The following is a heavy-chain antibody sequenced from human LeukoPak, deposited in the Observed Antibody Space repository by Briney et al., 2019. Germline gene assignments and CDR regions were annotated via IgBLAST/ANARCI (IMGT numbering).Heavy chain of an antibody. D-gene: IGHD4-17*01. J-gene: IGHJ4*02. Sequence: SETLSLTCAVSGGSISTAHWWNWVRQSPGKGLEWIGEIYHRGNSNYNPSLKSRVSISVDTSKNQFSLKLSSVTAADTAVYYCARLSTVTTSFDYWGQGTLVTVSS. CDR3: ARLSTVTTSFDY. CDR2: IYHRGNS. V-gene: IGHV4-4*02. CDR1: GGSISTAHW.